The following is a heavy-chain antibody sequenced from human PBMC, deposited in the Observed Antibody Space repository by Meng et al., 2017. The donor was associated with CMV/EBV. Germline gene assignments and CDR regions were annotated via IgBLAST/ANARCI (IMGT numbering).Heavy chain of an antibody. V-gene: IGHV1-69*05. CDR2: IIPIFGTA. CDR3: ARHIDGYNPFYYYYYGMDV. CDR1: GGTFSSYA. D-gene: IGHD5-24*01. J-gene: IGHJ6*02. Sequence: SVKVSCKASGGTFSSYAISWVRQAPGQGLEWMGGIIPIFGTANYAQKFQGRVTITTDESTSTAYMELSSLRSEDTAVYCCARHIDGYNPFYYYYYGMDVWGQGTTVTVSS.